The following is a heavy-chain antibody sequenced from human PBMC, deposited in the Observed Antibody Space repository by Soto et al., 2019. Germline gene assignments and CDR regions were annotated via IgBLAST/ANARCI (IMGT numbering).Heavy chain of an antibody. V-gene: IGHV3-53*04. J-gene: IGHJ3*02. CDR2: IYSGGST. Sequence: GGSLRLSCAASGFTVSSNYMSWVRQAPGKGLEWVSVIYSGGSTYYADSVKGRFTISRHNSKNTLYLQMNSLRAEDTAVYYCARERYRYGDYVGDAFDIWGQGTMVTVSS. CDR3: ARERYRYGDYVGDAFDI. D-gene: IGHD4-17*01. CDR1: GFTVSSNY.